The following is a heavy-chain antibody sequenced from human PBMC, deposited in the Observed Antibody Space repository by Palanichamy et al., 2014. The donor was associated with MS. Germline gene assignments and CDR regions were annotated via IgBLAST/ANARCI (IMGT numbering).Heavy chain of an antibody. D-gene: IGHD6-19*01. CDR1: GVSITSDS. Sequence: VQLQEPGPGLVRASETLSLTCAVSGVSITSDSWSWVRQSPGKGLEWIAYAHHSGRTNYNPSLKSRVTISVDRSKSEISLRLSSVTAADTAVYYCAKGTGWFYYWGQGTLVTVSS. CDR2: AHHSGRT. V-gene: IGHV4-59*12. CDR3: AKGTGWFYY. J-gene: IGHJ4*02.